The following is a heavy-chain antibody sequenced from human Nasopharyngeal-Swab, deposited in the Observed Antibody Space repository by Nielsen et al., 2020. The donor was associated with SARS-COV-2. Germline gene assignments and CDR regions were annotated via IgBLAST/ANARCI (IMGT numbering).Heavy chain of an antibody. J-gene: IGHJ6*02. Sequence: ASVKVSCKASGYTFTSYDINWVRQATGQGLEWMGWMNPNSGNTGYAQKFQGRVTMTEDTSTDTAYMELSSLRSEDTAVYYCATESGGAVAHYGMDVWGQGTTVTVSS. CDR2: MNPNSGNT. CDR3: ATESGGAVAHYGMDV. CDR1: GYTFTSYD. V-gene: IGHV1-8*01. D-gene: IGHD6-19*01.